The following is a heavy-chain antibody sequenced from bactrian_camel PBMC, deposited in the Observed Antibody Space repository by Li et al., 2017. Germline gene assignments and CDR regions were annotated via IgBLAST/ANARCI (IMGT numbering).Heavy chain of an antibody. Sequence: HVQLVESGGGLVQPGGSLRLSCAASGFTFSDIRMAWVRQAQEKGLEWVATMNPLGGTSPYCADSVKGRFTISRDNAKNTMYLQMNSLKPDDAGTYYCAVAIRGMYGGTWFCHNRVGIDYWGEGTQVTVS. CDR1: GFTFSDIR. J-gene: IGHJ7*01. D-gene: IGHD7*01. V-gene: IGHV3S1*01. CDR2: MNPLGGTSP.